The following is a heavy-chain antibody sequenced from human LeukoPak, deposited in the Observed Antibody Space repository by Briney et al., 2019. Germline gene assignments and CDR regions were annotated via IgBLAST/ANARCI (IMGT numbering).Heavy chain of an antibody. CDR1: GYTFTSYG. CDR2: ISAYNGNT. D-gene: IGHD6-13*01. J-gene: IGHJ4*02. Sequence: GASVKVSCTASGYTFTSYGISWVRQAPGQGLEWMGWISAYNGNTNYAQKVQGRVTMTTDRSTSAGYMELRSLRSDDTAVYYCARDRRIAAAGTDYWGQGTLVTVSS. V-gene: IGHV1-18*01. CDR3: ARDRRIAAAGTDY.